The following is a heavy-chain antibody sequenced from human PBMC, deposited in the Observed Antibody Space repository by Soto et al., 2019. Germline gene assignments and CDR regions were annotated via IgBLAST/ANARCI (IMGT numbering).Heavy chain of an antibody. CDR2: IYYSGST. Sequence: PSGSPSLACTFSGDCIWSCVYYLSWIRQPPGKGLEWIGYIYYSGSTYYNPSLKSRVTISVDTSKNQFSLKLSSVTAADTAVYYCARESNYYDSSGPSSAWGQGTMVTVSS. D-gene: IGHD3-22*01. CDR1: GDCIWSCVYY. V-gene: IGHV4-30-4*02. J-gene: IGHJ3*01. CDR3: ARESNYYDSSGPSSA.